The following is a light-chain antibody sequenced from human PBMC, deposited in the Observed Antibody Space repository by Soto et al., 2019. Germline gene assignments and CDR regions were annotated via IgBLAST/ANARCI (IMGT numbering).Light chain of an antibody. CDR2: FAS. Sequence: EIVMTQSPAALSVSPGDKVTLSCRASQSISNNLASSQQKPGQAPRLLIYFASTRATGIPARFSGSGSGTEFSLTISSLQSEDLGLYYCQHYNKWPLTFGGGTKVETK. J-gene: IGKJ4*01. CDR3: QHYNKWPLT. V-gene: IGKV3-15*01. CDR1: QSISNN.